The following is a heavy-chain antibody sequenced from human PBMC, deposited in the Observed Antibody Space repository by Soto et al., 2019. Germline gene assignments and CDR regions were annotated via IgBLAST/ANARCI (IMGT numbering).Heavy chain of an antibody. CDR1: GFTFSHYG. CDR3: PRYSGKYQGPIDY. Sequence: QVQLVESGGGVVQPGRSLRLSCAASGFTFSHYGIHWVRQAPGKGLEWLAVISYDGSNKHYADSVKGRFTVSRDNSKNTLYLQMNSLRAEDTAVYFCPRYSGKYQGPIDYWGQGTLVTVSS. J-gene: IGHJ4*02. D-gene: IGHD1-26*01. CDR2: ISYDGSNK. V-gene: IGHV3-30*03.